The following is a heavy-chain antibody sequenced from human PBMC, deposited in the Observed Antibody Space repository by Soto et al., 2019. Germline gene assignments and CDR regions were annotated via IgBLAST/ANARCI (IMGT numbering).Heavy chain of an antibody. CDR1: GFTFSSYA. V-gene: IGHV3-23*01. D-gene: IGHD3-22*01. CDR2: ISGSGGST. J-gene: IGHJ6*02. Sequence: PVGSLRLSCAASGFTFSSYAMSWVRQAPGKGLEWVSAISGSGGSTYYADSVKGRFTISRDNSKNTLYLQMNSLRAEDTAVYYCAKDPYYYDSSGYYPYYYYYGMDVWGQGTTVTVSS. CDR3: AKDPYYYDSSGYYPYYYYYGMDV.